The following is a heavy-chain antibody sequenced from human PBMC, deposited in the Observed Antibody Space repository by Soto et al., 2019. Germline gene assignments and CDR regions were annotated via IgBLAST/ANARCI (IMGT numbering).Heavy chain of an antibody. Sequence: GGSLRLSCASSGFTFSSYSMNWFRQVPGKGLEWVSYISSSSSTIYYADSVKGRFTISRDNAKNSLYLQMNSLRAEDTAVYYCARHPERIAQLGWFVLWGQRTLGTVSS. V-gene: IGHV3-48*01. D-gene: IGHD6-13*01. J-gene: IGHJ5*02. CDR2: ISSSSSTI. CDR1: GFTFSSYS. CDR3: ARHPERIAQLGWFVL.